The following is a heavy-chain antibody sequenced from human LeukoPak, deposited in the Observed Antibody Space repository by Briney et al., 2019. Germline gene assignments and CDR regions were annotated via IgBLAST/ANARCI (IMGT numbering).Heavy chain of an antibody. D-gene: IGHD3-10*02. CDR2: ISGSG. J-gene: IGHJ4*02. Sequence: GGSLRLSCAASGFTFSSYAMSWVRQAPGKGLEWVSSISGSGYYADSVKGRFTISRDNSKNTLYLQMNSLRAEDTAVYYCARGTMFPYYFDYWGQGTLVTVSS. V-gene: IGHV3-23*01. CDR1: GFTFSSYA. CDR3: ARGTMFPYYFDY.